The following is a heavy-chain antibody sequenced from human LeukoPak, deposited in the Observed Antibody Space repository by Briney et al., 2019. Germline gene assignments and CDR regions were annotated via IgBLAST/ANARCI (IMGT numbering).Heavy chain of an antibody. CDR2: IYYSGST. CDR1: GGSISSYY. D-gene: IGHD6-13*01. CDR3: ATPYPAAASY. J-gene: IGHJ4*02. Sequence: TSETLSLTCTVSGGSISSYYWSWIRQPPGKGLEWIGYIYYSGSTNYNPSLKSRVTISVDTSKNQFSLKLSSVTAADTAVYYCATPYPAAASYWGQGTLVTVSS. V-gene: IGHV4-59*01.